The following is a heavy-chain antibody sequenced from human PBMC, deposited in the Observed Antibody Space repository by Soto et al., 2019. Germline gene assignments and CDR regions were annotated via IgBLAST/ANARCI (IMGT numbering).Heavy chain of an antibody. CDR1: GFTFSSYG. Sequence: QPGGSLRLSCAASGFTFSSYGMHWVRQAPGKGLEWVAVISYDGSNKYYADSVKGRFTISRDNSKNTLYLQMNSLRAEDTAVYYCANLGGLDYNYHSYDSSGPRTWGQGTLVTVSS. D-gene: IGHD3-22*01. CDR2: ISYDGSNK. CDR3: ANLGGLDYNYHSYDSSGPRT. J-gene: IGHJ5*02. V-gene: IGHV3-30*18.